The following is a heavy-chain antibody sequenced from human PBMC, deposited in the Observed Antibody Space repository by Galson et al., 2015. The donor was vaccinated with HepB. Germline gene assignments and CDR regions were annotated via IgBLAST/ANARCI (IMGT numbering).Heavy chain of an antibody. J-gene: IGHJ5*02. D-gene: IGHD2-15*01. Sequence: SLRLSCAASGFTFSSYGMHWVRQAPGKGLEWVAVISYDGNNKYYADSVKGRFTISRDNSKNTLYLQMNSLRAEDTAVYYCAKDCSGGSCYSAWGQGTLVTVSS. CDR3: AKDCSGGSCYSA. V-gene: IGHV3-30*18. CDR1: GFTFSSYG. CDR2: ISYDGNNK.